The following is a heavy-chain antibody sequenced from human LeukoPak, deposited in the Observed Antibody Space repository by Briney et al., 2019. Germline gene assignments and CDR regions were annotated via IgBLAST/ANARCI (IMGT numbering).Heavy chain of an antibody. CDR3: ARDENTIFGVVYEYNWFDP. V-gene: IGHV3-21*01. Sequence: PGGSLRLSCAASGFTFSSYRMNGVRQPPGKGREWVSSISSSSSYIYYADSVKGRFTISRDNAKNSLYLQMNSLRAEDTAVYYCARDENTIFGVVYEYNWFDPWGQGTLVTVSS. CDR2: ISSSSSYI. CDR1: GFTFSSYR. J-gene: IGHJ5*02. D-gene: IGHD3-3*01.